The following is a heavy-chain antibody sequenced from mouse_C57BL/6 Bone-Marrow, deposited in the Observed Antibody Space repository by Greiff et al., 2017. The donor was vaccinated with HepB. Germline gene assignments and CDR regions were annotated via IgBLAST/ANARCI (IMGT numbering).Heavy chain of an antibody. V-gene: IGHV10-1*01. CDR1: GFSFNTYA. CDR2: IRSKSNNYAT. CDR3: VRRNSEYWYFDV. Sequence: EVKLQQSGGGLVQPKGSLKLSYAASGFSFNTYAMNWVRQAPGKGLEWVARIRSKSNNYATYYADSVKDRFTISRDDSESMLYLQMNNLKTEDTAMYYCVRRNSEYWYFDVWGTGTTVTVSS. J-gene: IGHJ1*03.